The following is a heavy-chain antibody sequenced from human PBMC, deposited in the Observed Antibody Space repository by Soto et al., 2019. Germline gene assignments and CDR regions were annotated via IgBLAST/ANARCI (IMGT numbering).Heavy chain of an antibody. CDR2: INPRNGKT. J-gene: IGHJ4*02. CDR1: GYNFTSLY. Sequence: GASVKVSCKASGYNFTSLYAHWVRQAPGQGLEWMGIINPRNGKTTYAQKFQGRVTMTSDTSTATMYMELNGLKSDDTAIYLCVRSGFDFWGPGTLVTRLL. D-gene: IGHD2-8*02. V-gene: IGHV1-46*01. CDR3: VRSGFDF.